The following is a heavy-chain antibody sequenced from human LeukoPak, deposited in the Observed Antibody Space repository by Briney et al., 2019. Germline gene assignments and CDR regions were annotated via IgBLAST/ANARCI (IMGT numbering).Heavy chain of an antibody. CDR1: GFTFSDYY. CDR3: ARAGIAARPSYYYYGMDV. V-gene: IGHV3-11*01. D-gene: IGHD6-6*01. J-gene: IGHJ6*02. Sequence: GGSLRLSCAASGFTFSDYYMSWIRQAPGKGLEWVSYISSSDSTIYYADSVKGRFTISRDNAKNSLYLQMNSLRAEDTAVYYCARAGIAARPSYYYYGMDVWGQGTTVTVSS. CDR2: ISSSDSTI.